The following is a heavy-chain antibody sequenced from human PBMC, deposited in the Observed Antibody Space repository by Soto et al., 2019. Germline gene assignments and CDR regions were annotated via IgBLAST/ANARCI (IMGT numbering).Heavy chain of an antibody. D-gene: IGHD2-2*01. V-gene: IGHV1-18*01. CDR2: ISAYNGNT. CDR3: ARDIVVVPAASGAGDY. J-gene: IGHJ4*02. CDR1: GYTFTSYG. Sequence: QVQLVQSGAEVKKPGASVKVSCKASGYTFTSYGISWVRQAPGQGLEWMGWISAYNGNTNYAQKLQGRVTMTTDTSTSTGYRELRSLRSDDTAGYYCARDIVVVPAASGAGDYWGEGTLVTVSS.